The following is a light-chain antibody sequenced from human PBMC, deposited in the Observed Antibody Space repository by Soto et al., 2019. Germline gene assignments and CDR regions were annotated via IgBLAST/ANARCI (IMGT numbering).Light chain of an antibody. Sequence: EIVLRQSPGTLSLSPGERATLSCRASQSVTSSCLGWYQQKPGQAPRLLIYGASSRATGIPDRFSGSGSGTDFTLTISRLEPEDFAVYYCQQDGSTPRTFGQGTKV. J-gene: IGKJ1*01. CDR1: QSVTSSC. V-gene: IGKV3-20*01. CDR3: QQDGSTPRT. CDR2: GAS.